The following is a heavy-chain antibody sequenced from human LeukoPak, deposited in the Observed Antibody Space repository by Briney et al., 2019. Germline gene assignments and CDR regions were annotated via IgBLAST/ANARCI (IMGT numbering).Heavy chain of an antibody. Sequence: PSETLSLTCTVSGGSISSSSYYWGWIRQPPGKGLEWIGSIYYSGSTYYNPSLKSRVTISVDTSKNQFSLKLSSVTAADTAVYYCASQEYGDYADYYYGMDVWGQGTTVTVSS. V-gene: IGHV4-39*01. J-gene: IGHJ6*02. CDR3: ASQEYGDYADYYYGMDV. D-gene: IGHD4-17*01. CDR2: IYYSGST. CDR1: GGSISSSSYY.